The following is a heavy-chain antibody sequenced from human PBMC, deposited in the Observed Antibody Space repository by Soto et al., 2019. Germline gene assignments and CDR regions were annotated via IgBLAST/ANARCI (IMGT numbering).Heavy chain of an antibody. J-gene: IGHJ4*01. Sequence: PGGSRRRSWAASGFTVSSYWMSWVRQAPGKGLEWVANIKQDGSEKYYVDSVKGRFTLSRDNAQNSLQLQMNSLRAEDTAIYFCARVAYGNGWIFDHWGQGTLVTVSS. CDR3: ARVAYGNGWIFDH. V-gene: IGHV3-7*01. D-gene: IGHD6-19*01. CDR2: IKQDGSEK. CDR1: GFTVSSYW.